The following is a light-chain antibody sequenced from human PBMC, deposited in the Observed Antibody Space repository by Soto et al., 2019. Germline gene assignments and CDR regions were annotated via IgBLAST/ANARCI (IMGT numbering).Light chain of an antibody. CDR3: QQYNDWPQT. CDR2: GAS. J-gene: IGKJ1*01. CDR1: QSVSST. V-gene: IGKV3-15*01. Sequence: EIVMTQSPATLSVSPGERATLSCRASQSVSSTLAWYQQKPGQAPRLLIYGASTRATGIPARFRGSGSGTEFTLTISSLQSEDFAVYYCQQYNDWPQTFGQGTKVEIK.